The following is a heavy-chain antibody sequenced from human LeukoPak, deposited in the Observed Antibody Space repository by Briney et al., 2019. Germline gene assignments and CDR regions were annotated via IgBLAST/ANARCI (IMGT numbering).Heavy chain of an antibody. J-gene: IGHJ5*02. Sequence: GGSLRLSCAASGFTFSNAWMSWVRQAPGKGLEWVGRIKSKTDGGTTDYAAPVKGRFTISRDDSKNTLYLQMNSLKTEDTAVYNCTTVFSCSGTSSNPPDAWGQGTRVTVSS. CDR2: IKSKTDGGTT. V-gene: IGHV3-15*01. CDR1: GFTFSNAW. D-gene: IGHD2-2*01. CDR3: TTVFSCSGTSSNPPDA.